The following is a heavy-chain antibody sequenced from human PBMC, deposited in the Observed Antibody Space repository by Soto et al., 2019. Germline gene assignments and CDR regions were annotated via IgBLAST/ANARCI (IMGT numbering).Heavy chain of an antibody. Sequence: QVQLVQSGSEVKKPGASVKVSCRASGYTFISNAMHWVRRAPGQRLEWMGSINAANSDTKYSQRFQGRVTITRDTSASTAYMEMKSLRSEDTTTYHCATDRGTGWYHLDYWSQGALVIVPS. CDR2: INAANSDT. J-gene: IGHJ4*02. CDR1: GYTFISNA. CDR3: ATDRGTGWYHLDY. D-gene: IGHD6-19*01. V-gene: IGHV1-3*01.